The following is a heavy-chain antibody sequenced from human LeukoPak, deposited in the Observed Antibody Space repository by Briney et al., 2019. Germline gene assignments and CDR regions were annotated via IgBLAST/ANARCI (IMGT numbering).Heavy chain of an antibody. CDR3: ARDPRSFNRLPGY. V-gene: IGHV1-2*02. CDR2: INPNSGGT. Sequence: GASVKVSCKASGYTFTGYYMHWVRQAPGQGLEWMGWINPNSGGTNYAQKFQGRATMTRDTSISTAYMELSRLRSDDTAVYYCARDPRSFNRLPGYWGQGTLVTVSS. CDR1: GYTFTGYY. J-gene: IGHJ4*02. D-gene: IGHD3-10*01.